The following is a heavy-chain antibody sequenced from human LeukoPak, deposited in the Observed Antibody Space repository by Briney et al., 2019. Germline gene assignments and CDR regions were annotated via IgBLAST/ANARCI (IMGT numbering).Heavy chain of an antibody. D-gene: IGHD2-15*01. Sequence: QPGGSLRLSCAASGFTFSSYTMNWVRQAPGKGLEWVSYISSSSSTIHYADSVKGRFTISRDDSKNTAYLQMNSLKAEDTAVYYCTRQECSGGSCSYVDYWGQGTLVTVSS. J-gene: IGHJ4*02. V-gene: IGHV3-48*01. CDR1: GFTFSSYT. CDR3: TRQECSGGSCSYVDY. CDR2: ISSSSSTI.